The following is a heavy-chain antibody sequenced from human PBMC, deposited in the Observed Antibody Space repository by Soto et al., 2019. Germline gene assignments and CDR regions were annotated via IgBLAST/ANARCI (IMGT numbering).Heavy chain of an antibody. D-gene: IGHD1-26*01. CDR3: ARENGSPLDY. CDR2: ISYDGSNK. Sequence: QVQLVESGGGVVQPGGSLGLPCAPPGFPLSGYALPGSGQAPGRGLEWVAVISYDGSNKYYADSVKGRFTISRDNSKNTLYLQMNSLRAEDTAVYYCARENGSPLDYWGQGTLVTVSS. V-gene: IGHV3-30-3*01. J-gene: IGHJ4*02. CDR1: GFPLSGYA.